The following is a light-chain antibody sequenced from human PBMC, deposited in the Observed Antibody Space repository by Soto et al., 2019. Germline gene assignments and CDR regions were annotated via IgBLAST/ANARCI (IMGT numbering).Light chain of an antibody. CDR3: QQYNNWPPYT. Sequence: EIVMTQSPATLSVSPGERAILSCWASQSVNSDLAWYQQKPGQAPRLLIYGASTRATGIPARFSGSGSGTDFTLTISRLQSEDFAVYYCQQYNNWPPYTFGQGTKLEIK. CDR2: GAS. J-gene: IGKJ2*01. CDR1: QSVNSD. V-gene: IGKV3-15*01.